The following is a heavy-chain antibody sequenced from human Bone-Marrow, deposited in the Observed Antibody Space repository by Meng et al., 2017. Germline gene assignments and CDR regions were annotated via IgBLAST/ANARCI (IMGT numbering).Heavy chain of an antibody. CDR1: GFTFSSYA. V-gene: IGHV3-30*04. D-gene: IGHD2-21*02. Sequence: GESLKISCAASGFTFSSYAMHWVRQAPGKGLEWVAVISYDGSNKYYADSVKGRFTISRDNSKNTLYLKMNSRRAEDTAVYYCARVQRAVVVVTYGGAFDIWGQGTMVTVSS. CDR2: ISYDGSNK. CDR3: ARVQRAVVVVTYGGAFDI. J-gene: IGHJ3*02.